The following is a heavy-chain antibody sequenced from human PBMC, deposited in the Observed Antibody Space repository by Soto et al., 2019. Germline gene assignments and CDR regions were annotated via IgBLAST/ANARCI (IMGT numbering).Heavy chain of an antibody. J-gene: IGHJ4*02. CDR1: GGSINTFY. Sequence: SETLSLTCTVPGGSINTFYWSWVRQPAGKGLEWIGRIFSSGSTSFNPSLESRVAMSVDTSKNHFSLNLSSVTAADMAVYYCAREGSYSAYNFAHGIQLWSFDFWGQGALVTVSS. CDR3: AREGSYSAYNFAHGIQLWSFDF. D-gene: IGHD5-12*01. CDR2: IFSSGST. V-gene: IGHV4-4*07.